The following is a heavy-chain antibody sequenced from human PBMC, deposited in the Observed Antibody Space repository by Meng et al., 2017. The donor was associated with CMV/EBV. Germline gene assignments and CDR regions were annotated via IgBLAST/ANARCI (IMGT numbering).Heavy chain of an antibody. CDR2: ISASGGTT. D-gene: IGHD3-22*01. V-gene: IGHV3-23*01. CDR3: ARTDYYDGTGYYS. CDR1: GFTFNSYA. J-gene: IGHJ4*02. Sequence: GGSLRLSCAASGFTFNSYAMSWVRQAPGKGLEWVSVISASGGTTYYSDSVRGRVTVSRDNSKDTLYLHMTSLRAEDTAVYYCARTDYYDGTGYYSWAQGTLVTVSS.